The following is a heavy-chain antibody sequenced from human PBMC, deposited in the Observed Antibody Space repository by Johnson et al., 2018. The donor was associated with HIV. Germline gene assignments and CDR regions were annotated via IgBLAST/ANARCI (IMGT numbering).Heavy chain of an antibody. CDR3: ARVSRLGDITMLSDAFDI. D-gene: IGHD3-10*01. CDR2: INWNGGRT. V-gene: IGHV3-20*04. CDR1: GFTFRTNG. J-gene: IGHJ3*02. Sequence: VQLVESGGGVVQPGGPLRLSCAASGFTFRTNGMHWVRQAPGKGLEWVSGINWNGGRTGYADSVKGRFTISRDNAKNSLYLQMNSLRAEDTALLYCARVSRLGDITMLSDAFDIWGQGTMVTVSS.